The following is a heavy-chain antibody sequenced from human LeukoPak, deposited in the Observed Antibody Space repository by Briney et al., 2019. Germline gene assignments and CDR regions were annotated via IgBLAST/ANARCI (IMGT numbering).Heavy chain of an antibody. CDR3: ATFYHSSGYRAYYFDY. CDR2: IYYSGST. CDR1: GGSISSGGYY. Sequence: PSETLSLTCTVSGGSISSGGYYWSWIRQHPGKGLEWIGYIYYSGSTYYNPSLKSRVTISVDTSKNQFSLKLSSVTAADTAVYYCATFYHSSGYRAYYFDYWGQGTLVTVSS. D-gene: IGHD3-22*01. J-gene: IGHJ4*02. V-gene: IGHV4-31*03.